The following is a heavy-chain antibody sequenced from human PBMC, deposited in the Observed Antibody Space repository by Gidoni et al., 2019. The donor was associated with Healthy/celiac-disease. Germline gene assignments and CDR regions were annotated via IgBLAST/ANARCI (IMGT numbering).Heavy chain of an antibody. CDR1: GFTFSNAW. Sequence: EVQLVESGGGLVKPGGSLRLSCAASGFTFSNAWMSWVGQAPGKGLEWVGRIKSKTDGGTTDYAAPVKGRFTISRDDSKNTLYLQMNSLKTEDTAVYYCTYSSGQDDAFDIWGQGTMVTVSS. J-gene: IGHJ3*02. CDR3: TYSSGQDDAFDI. CDR2: IKSKTDGGTT. V-gene: IGHV3-15*01. D-gene: IGHD6-19*01.